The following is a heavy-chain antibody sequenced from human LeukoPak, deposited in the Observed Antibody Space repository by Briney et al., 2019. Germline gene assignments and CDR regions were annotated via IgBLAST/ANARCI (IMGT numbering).Heavy chain of an antibody. CDR1: GFTLDDYT. V-gene: IGHV3-20*04. Sequence: GGSLRLSCAASGFTLDDYTMHWVRQAPGKGLEWVSGINWNGGSTGYADSVKGRFTISRDNAKNSLYLQMNSLRAEDTALYYCARGGITIFGVVSYMDVWGKGTTVTVSS. J-gene: IGHJ6*03. D-gene: IGHD3-3*01. CDR3: ARGGITIFGVVSYMDV. CDR2: INWNGGST.